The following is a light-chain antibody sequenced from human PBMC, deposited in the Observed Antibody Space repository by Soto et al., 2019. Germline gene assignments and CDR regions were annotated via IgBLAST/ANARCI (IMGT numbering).Light chain of an antibody. V-gene: IGLV1-44*01. CDR3: AAWDDSLNGHV. CDR2: SNN. Sequence: QSVLTKPPSASGTPGPRVTISFSGSSSNIGSNTVNWYQQLPGTAPKLLIYSNNQRPSGVPDRFPGSKSGTSASLAISGLQSEDEADYYCAAWDDSLNGHVFGTGTKVTVL. J-gene: IGLJ1*01. CDR1: SSNIGSNT.